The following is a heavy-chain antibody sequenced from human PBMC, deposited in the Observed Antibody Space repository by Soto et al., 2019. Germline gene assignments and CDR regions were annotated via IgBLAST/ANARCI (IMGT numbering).Heavy chain of an antibody. CDR2: IKQDGSEK. V-gene: IGHV3-7*01. CDR1: GFTFSSYW. D-gene: IGHD3-10*01. J-gene: IGHJ6*03. Sequence: EVQLVESGGDLVQPGGSLRLSCAASGFTFSSYWMSWVRQAPGKGLEWVANIKQDGSEKYYVDSVKGRFTISRDNAKNSLYLQMNSLRAEDTAVYYCAREEEWFGELMSSYYYYYMDVWGKGTTVTVSS. CDR3: AREEEWFGELMSSYYYYYMDV.